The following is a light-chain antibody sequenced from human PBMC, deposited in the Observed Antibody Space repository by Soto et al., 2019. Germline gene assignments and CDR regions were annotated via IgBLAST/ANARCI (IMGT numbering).Light chain of an antibody. CDR1: QSISSY. CDR3: QQSYSTLSIT. V-gene: IGKV1-39*01. CDR2: AAS. J-gene: IGKJ5*01. Sequence: DIQMTQSPSSLSASVGDRVTITCRASQSISSYLNWYQQKPGKAPKLLIYAASSLQSGVPSRFSGSGSGTDFTLTSSSLQPEDFAPYYCQQSYSTLSITFGQGTRLEIK.